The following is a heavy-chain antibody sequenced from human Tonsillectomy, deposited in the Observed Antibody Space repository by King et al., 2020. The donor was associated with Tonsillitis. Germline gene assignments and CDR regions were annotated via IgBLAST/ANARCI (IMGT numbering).Heavy chain of an antibody. CDR1: GFIFSSCA. J-gene: IGHJ6*02. CDR2: VSFDGSHK. D-gene: IGHD4-17*01. V-gene: IGHV3-30-3*01. CDR3: ARRDGALDYYYYGMDV. Sequence: VQLVESGGGVVQPGRSLRLSCAASGFIFSSCAMHWVRQAPGKGLEWVAVVSFDGSHKYYADSVKGRFTISRDNSKKPVYLQMDSLRAEDTAVYYCARRDGALDYYYYGMDVWGQGTTVTVSS.